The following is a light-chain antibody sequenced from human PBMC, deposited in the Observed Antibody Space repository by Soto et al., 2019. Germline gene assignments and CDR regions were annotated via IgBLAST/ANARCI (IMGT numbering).Light chain of an antibody. Sequence: QSVLTQPASLSGSPGQSITISCTGTSSDVGGYNYVSWYQQHPGKAPKIMIYDVSNRPSGVSNRFSGSKSSNTASLTISGLQVEDEADYYCSSYTSTSTLCGFGTGTKVTVL. CDR1: SSDVGGYNY. CDR3: SSYTSTSTLCG. J-gene: IGLJ1*01. CDR2: DVS. V-gene: IGLV2-14*01.